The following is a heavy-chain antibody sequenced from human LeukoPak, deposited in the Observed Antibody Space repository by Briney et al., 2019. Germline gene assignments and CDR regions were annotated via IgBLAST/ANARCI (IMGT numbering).Heavy chain of an antibody. J-gene: IGHJ4*02. Sequence: GGSLRLSCAASGFTFSSYEMNWVRQAPGKGLEWVSCISSSGSSIYYADSVKGRFTISRDNAKNSLYLQMDSLRAEDTALYYCVRASYHYDFWGQGTLVTVSS. CDR2: ISSSGSSI. V-gene: IGHV3-48*03. CDR3: VRASYHYDF. CDR1: GFTFSSYE.